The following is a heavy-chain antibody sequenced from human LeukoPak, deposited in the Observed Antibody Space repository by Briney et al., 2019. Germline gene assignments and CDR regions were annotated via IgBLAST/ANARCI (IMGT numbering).Heavy chain of an antibody. CDR2: IYYSGST. J-gene: IGHJ3*02. D-gene: IGHD3-3*01. CDR3: ARDIRFLEWSDAFDI. Sequence: SETLSLTCTVSGGSISSYYWSWIRQPPGKGLEWIGYIYYSGSTYYNPSLKSRFTISVDTSKNQFSLKLSSVTAADTAVYYCARDIRFLEWSDAFDIWGQGTMVTVSS. CDR1: GGSISSYY. V-gene: IGHV4-59*01.